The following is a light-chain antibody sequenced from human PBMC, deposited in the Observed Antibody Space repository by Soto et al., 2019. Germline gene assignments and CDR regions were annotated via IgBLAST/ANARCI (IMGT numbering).Light chain of an antibody. CDR3: QTWGTGIQV. Sequence: QLVLTQSPSASASLGASVTLTCTLSSGHSSYAIAWHQQQPEQGPRYLMKLNSDGSHSKGDEIPDRFSGSSSGAERYLTISSLQAEDEADYYCQTWGTGIQVFGGGTKLTVL. V-gene: IGLV4-69*01. CDR2: LNSDGSH. CDR1: SGHSSYA. J-gene: IGLJ3*02.